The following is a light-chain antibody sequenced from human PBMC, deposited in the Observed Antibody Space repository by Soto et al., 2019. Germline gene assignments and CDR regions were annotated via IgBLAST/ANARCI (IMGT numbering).Light chain of an antibody. J-gene: IGLJ1*01. CDR1: SGFVGSFSL. CDR2: EVS. CDR3: TSYTSSGAV. Sequence: QSALAQPASVSGSPGQSITISCTGTSGFVGSFSLVSWYQQYPGKVPKLMIYEVSNRPSGVSNRFSGSKSGNTASLTISGLQGEDEADYYCTSYTSSGAVFGTGTKVTVL. V-gene: IGLV2-14*02.